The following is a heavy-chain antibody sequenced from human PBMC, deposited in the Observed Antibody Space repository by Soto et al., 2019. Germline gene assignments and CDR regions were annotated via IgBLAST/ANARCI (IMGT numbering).Heavy chain of an antibody. V-gene: IGHV4-59*08. Sequence: SETLSLTCTVSGGSISTYYWSWIRQPPGKGLEWIGYVYYSGSTNYNPSLKSRVTISVDTSKSEFSLNLSSVTAADTAVYYCAKNLPRTGRFDYRGQGSLVTVS. CDR1: GGSISTYY. CDR2: VYYSGST. J-gene: IGHJ4*02. CDR3: AKNLPRTGRFDY.